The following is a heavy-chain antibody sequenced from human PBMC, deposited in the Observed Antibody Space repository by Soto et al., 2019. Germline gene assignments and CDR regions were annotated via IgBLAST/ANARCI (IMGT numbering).Heavy chain of an antibody. D-gene: IGHD4-17*01. CDR1: GGSVTNSSYY. Sequence: PSETLSLTCTVSGGSVTNSSYYWGWIRQSPGKGLEWIGSVYYRGRGYSKSSVKSRVTISVDTSKNRLSLSLNSVTASDTAVYFCVSQRTTVPTQAYFDYWGPGALVTVSS. J-gene: IGHJ4*02. CDR3: VSQRTTVPTQAYFDY. CDR2: VYYRGRG. V-gene: IGHV4-39*01.